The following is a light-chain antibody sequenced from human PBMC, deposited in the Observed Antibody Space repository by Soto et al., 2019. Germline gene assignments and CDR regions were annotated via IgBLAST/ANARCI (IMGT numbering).Light chain of an antibody. Sequence: DIQMTQSPSTLSASVEDRVTITCRASQFMSVWLAWYQQKPGTAPQLLIYKASSLESGVPTRFSGSGSWTEFTLTISSLQPEDSGTNYCQQYNSFPLTFGPGTKVDIK. J-gene: IGKJ3*01. CDR3: QQYNSFPLT. V-gene: IGKV1-5*03. CDR1: QFMSVW. CDR2: KAS.